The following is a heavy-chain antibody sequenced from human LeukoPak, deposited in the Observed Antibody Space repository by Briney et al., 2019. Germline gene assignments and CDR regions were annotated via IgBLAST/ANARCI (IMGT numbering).Heavy chain of an antibody. Sequence: SETLSLTCAVYGGSFSGYYWSWIRQPPGKGLEWIGEINHSGSTNYNPSLKSRVTISVDTSKNQFSLKLSSVTAADTAVYYCARGGLWFGEFFYWGQGTLVTVSS. D-gene: IGHD3-10*01. V-gene: IGHV4-34*01. CDR3: ARGGLWFGEFFY. CDR2: INHSGST. CDR1: GGSFSGYY. J-gene: IGHJ4*02.